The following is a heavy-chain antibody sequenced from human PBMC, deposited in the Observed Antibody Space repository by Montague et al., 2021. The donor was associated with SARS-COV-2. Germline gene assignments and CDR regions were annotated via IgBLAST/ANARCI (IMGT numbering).Heavy chain of an antibody. Sequence: SLRLSCAASGFTFSSYAMHWVRQAPSKGLEWVAVISYDGSNKYYADSVKGRFTISRDNSKNTLYLQMNSLRAEDTAVYYCARAYSESYLSAFDIWGQGTMVTVSS. J-gene: IGHJ3*02. CDR3: ARAYSESYLSAFDI. CDR2: ISYDGSNK. D-gene: IGHD1-26*01. CDR1: GFTFSSYA. V-gene: IGHV3-30*04.